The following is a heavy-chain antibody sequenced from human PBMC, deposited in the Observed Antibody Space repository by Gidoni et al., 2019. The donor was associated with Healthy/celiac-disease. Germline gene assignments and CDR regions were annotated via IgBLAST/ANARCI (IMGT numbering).Heavy chain of an antibody. D-gene: IGHD3-10*01. Sequence: EVQLLESGGGLVQPGGSLRLSCAASGFTFSSYAMSWVRQAPGKGLEWVSAISGSGGSTYYADSVKGRFTISRDNFKNTLYLQMNSLRAEDTAVYYCAKVEGPVLLWFGEFFDYWGQGTLVTVSS. CDR3: AKVEGPVLLWFGEFFDY. J-gene: IGHJ4*02. CDR2: ISGSGGST. CDR1: GFTFSSYA. V-gene: IGHV3-23*01.